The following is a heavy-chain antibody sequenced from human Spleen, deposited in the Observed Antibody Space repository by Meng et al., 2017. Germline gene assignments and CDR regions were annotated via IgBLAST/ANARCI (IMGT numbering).Heavy chain of an antibody. CDR1: GFSFSTYS. J-gene: IGHJ6*02. CDR2: ISSSSGYI. Sequence: GESLKISCAASGFSFSTYSMNWVRQPPGKGLEWVSSISSSSGYIYYADSVKGRFTISRDESKNTLYLQMNSLRAEDTAVYYCARDWHMDVWGQGTTVTVSS. CDR3: ARDWHMDV. V-gene: IGHV3-21*04.